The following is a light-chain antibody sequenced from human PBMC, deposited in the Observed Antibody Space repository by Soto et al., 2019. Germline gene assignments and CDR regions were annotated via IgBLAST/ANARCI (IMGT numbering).Light chain of an antibody. Sequence: DIQLTQSPSLLSASVGDRVTISCRASQGIGRYLAWYQQRPGQAPKILMYIALPLQTGVPSRFSGSGSGTEFSLTISNLQPEDFATYYCQHLHSYPLTFGGGTKVEL. CDR3: QHLHSYPLT. J-gene: IGKJ4*01. CDR1: QGIGRY. CDR2: IAL. V-gene: IGKV1-9*01.